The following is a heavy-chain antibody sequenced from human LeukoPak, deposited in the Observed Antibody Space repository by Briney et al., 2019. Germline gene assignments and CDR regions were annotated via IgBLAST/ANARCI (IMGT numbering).Heavy chain of an antibody. CDR2: IYYSGTS. D-gene: IGHD2-2*02. CDR1: GASISSYY. CDR3: ARTGYCSSASCYTASRPYYYYYMDV. Sequence: SETLSLTCTVSGASISSYYWGWIRQPPGKGLEWIGTIYYSGTSYYNPSLKSRVTISVDTSKNQFSLKLSSVTAADTAVYYCARTGYCSSASCYTASRPYYYYYMDVWGKGTTVTVSS. V-gene: IGHV4-39*07. J-gene: IGHJ6*03.